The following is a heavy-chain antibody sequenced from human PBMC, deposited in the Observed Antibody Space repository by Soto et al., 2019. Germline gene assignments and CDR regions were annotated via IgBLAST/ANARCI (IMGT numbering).Heavy chain of an antibody. CDR1: GFTFSSYE. CDR3: AREIYAEYYYYYYGMDV. D-gene: IGHD3-16*01. V-gene: IGHV3-48*03. J-gene: IGHJ6*02. Sequence: EVQLVESGGGLVQPGGSLRLSCAASGFTFSSYEMNWVRQAPGKGLEWVSYISSSGSTIYYADSVKGRFTISRDNAKNSLYLQMNSLRAEDTAVYYCAREIYAEYYYYYYGMDVWGQGTTVTVSS. CDR2: ISSSGSTI.